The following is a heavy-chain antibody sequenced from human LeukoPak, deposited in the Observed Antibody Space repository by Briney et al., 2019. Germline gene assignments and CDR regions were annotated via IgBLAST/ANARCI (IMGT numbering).Heavy chain of an antibody. J-gene: IGHJ4*02. CDR2: ISSGSTI. CDR3: ARGEGYFDY. CDR1: GFTFSDYY. V-gene: IGHV3-11*04. Sequence: GGSLRLSCAASGFTFSDYYMSWIRQAPGKGLEWVSYISSGSTIYYADSVKGRFTISRDNAKNSLYLQMNSLRAEDTAVYYCARGEGYFDYWGQGTLVTVSS.